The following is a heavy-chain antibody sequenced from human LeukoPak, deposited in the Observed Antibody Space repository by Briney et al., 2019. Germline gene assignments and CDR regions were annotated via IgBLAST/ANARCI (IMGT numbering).Heavy chain of an antibody. D-gene: IGHD1-26*01. CDR3: ARQGVGATDC. V-gene: IGHV4-39*01. CDR2: ITYSGST. CDR1: GGSISSSTYY. J-gene: IGHJ4*02. Sequence: KASETLSLTCTDSGGSISSSTYYWAWIRQSPGKGLEWIGSITYSGSTYYNPSLESRVTISVDTSKNQFSLRLISVTAVDTAVYYCARQGVGATDCWGQGTLVTVSS.